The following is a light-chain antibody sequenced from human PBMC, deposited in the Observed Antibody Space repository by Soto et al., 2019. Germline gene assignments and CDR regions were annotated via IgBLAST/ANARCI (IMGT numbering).Light chain of an antibody. CDR2: EVS. Sequence: QSALTQPASVSGSPGQSITISCTGTSSDIGGYDYVSWYQQHPGKAPKLMIYEVSNRPSGVSNRFSGSKSGNTASLTISGLQAEDEADYYCTSSTSSSTNYVFGTGTKVTVL. CDR1: SSDIGGYDY. J-gene: IGLJ1*01. CDR3: TSSTSSSTNYV. V-gene: IGLV2-14*01.